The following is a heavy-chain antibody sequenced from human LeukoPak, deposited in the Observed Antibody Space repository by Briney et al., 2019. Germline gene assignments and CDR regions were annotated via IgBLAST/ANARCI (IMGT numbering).Heavy chain of an antibody. D-gene: IGHD3-22*01. V-gene: IGHV4-59*01. CDR2: IYYSGST. CDR1: GGSISSYY. J-gene: IGHJ4*02. CDR3: ARGGEWRYYYDSSGYYPFDY. Sequence: PSETLSLTCTVSGGSISSYYWSWIRQPPGKGLEWIGTIYYSGSTNYNPSLKRRVTISVDTSKNQLSLKLSSVTAADTAVYYCARGGEWRYYYDSSGYYPFDYWGQGTLVTVSS.